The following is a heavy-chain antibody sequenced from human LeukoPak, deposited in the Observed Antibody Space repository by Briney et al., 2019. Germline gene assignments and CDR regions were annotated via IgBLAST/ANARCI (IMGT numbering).Heavy chain of an antibody. Sequence: GASVKVSCKASGYTFTSYYMHWVRQAPGQGLEWMGWINPNSGGTNYAQKFQGRVTMTRDTSISTAYMELSRLRSDDTAVYYCARGSDDFWSGYSPSCWGQGTLVTVSS. D-gene: IGHD3-3*01. CDR1: GYTFTSYY. CDR2: INPNSGGT. CDR3: ARGSDDFWSGYSPSC. J-gene: IGHJ4*02. V-gene: IGHV1-2*02.